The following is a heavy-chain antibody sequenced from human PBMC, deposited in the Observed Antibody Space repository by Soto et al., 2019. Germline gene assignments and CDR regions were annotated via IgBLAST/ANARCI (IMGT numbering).Heavy chain of an antibody. V-gene: IGHV4-31*03. CDR1: GGSISSGGYY. D-gene: IGHD2-15*01. J-gene: IGHJ6*03. Sequence: QVQLQESGPGLVKPSQTLSLTCTVSGGSISSGGYYWSWIRQHPGKGLEWIGYIYYSGSTYYNPSLKSRVTISVDTSKTQFPLKLSSVTAADTAVYYCARAPAGYCSGGSCYTFYYMDVWGKGTTVTVSS. CDR2: IYYSGST. CDR3: ARAPAGYCSGGSCYTFYYMDV.